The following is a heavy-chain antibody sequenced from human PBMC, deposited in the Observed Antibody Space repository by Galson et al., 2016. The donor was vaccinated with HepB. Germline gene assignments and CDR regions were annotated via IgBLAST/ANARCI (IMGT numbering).Heavy chain of an antibody. CDR1: GYRFTSYA. D-gene: IGHD3-10*01. V-gene: IGHV1-18*01. Sequence: SVKVSCKATGYRFTSYAFSWVRQAPGQGLEWMGWISGDDAKTNYAQKFQGRVTMTIDTSTATAYMELRRLTYEDTAIYYCAREIGTWSGGGGWLDPWGQGTMITVSS. J-gene: IGHJ5*02. CDR2: ISGDDAKT. CDR3: AREIGTWSGGGGWLDP.